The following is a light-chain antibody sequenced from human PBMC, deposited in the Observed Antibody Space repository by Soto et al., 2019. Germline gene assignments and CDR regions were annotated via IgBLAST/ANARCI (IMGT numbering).Light chain of an antibody. Sequence: EIVLTQSPGTLSLSPGERATLSCRASQSVSSSYLAWYQQKPGQAPRLLIYGASSRATGIPDRFSGSGSGKDFTLTISRLEPEDFAAYYCQQYGSSTWTFGQGTKVEIK. CDR3: QQYGSSTWT. CDR1: QSVSSSY. J-gene: IGKJ1*01. CDR2: GAS. V-gene: IGKV3-20*01.